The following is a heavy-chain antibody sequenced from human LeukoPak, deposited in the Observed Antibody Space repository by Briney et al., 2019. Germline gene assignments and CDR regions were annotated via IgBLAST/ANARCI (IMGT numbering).Heavy chain of an antibody. CDR3: ARLVLGYCTDGVCYRWFDP. CDR2: IYTSGNT. D-gene: IGHD2-8*01. Sequence: SQTLSLTCTVSGGSISSGSYYWRWIRQPAGKGLEWIVRIYTSGNTNYNPYLKSPITISVDTSKNQFSLKLISVTAADTAVYYCARLVLGYCTDGVCYRWFDPWGQGTLVTVSS. V-gene: IGHV4-61*02. J-gene: IGHJ5*02. CDR1: GGSISSGSYY.